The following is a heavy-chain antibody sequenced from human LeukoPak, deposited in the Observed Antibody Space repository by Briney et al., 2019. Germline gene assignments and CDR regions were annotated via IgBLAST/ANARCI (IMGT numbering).Heavy chain of an antibody. Sequence: GGSLRLYCAASGFTFSSYSMNWVRQAPGKGLEWVSSISSSSSYIYHADSVKGRFTISRDNAKNSLYLQMNSLRAEDTAVYYCARDASLVVVTANDYWGQGTLVTVSS. CDR3: ARDASLVVVTANDY. D-gene: IGHD2-21*02. V-gene: IGHV3-21*01. J-gene: IGHJ4*02. CDR2: ISSSSSYI. CDR1: GFTFSSYS.